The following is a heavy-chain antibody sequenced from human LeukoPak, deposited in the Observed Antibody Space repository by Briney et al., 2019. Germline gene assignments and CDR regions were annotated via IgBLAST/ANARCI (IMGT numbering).Heavy chain of an antibody. D-gene: IGHD2-2*01. V-gene: IGHV4-30-4*08. J-gene: IGHJ4*02. CDR1: GGSVISGYSY. CDR3: VRDGGYELLSSFDF. Sequence: SQTLSLTCTVSGGSVISGYSYWNWIRQPPGKGLEWIGYIYYTGSTYYNPSLKSRITISVDTSKNQISLNLSSVSAADTAVYFCVRDGGYELLSSFDFWGQGTLVTVSS. CDR2: IYYTGST.